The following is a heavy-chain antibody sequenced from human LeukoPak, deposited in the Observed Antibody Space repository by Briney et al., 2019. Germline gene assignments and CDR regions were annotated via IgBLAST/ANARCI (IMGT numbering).Heavy chain of an antibody. Sequence: PGGSLRLSCAASGFTFDDYTMHWVRQAPGKGLEWVSLISWDGGSTYYADSVKGRFTISRDNSKNSLYLQMNSLRAEDTAMYYCARDYGRSRDYGMDVWGQGTTVTVSS. CDR1: GFTFDDYT. CDR3: ARDYGRSRDYGMDV. V-gene: IGHV3-43*01. J-gene: IGHJ6*02. D-gene: IGHD3-10*01. CDR2: ISWDGGST.